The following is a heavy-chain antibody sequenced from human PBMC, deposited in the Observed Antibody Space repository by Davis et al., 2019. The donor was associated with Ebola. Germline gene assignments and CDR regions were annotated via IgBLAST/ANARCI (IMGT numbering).Heavy chain of an antibody. CDR2: ISYDGSNK. D-gene: IGHD2-15*01. V-gene: IGHV3-30-3*01. CDR3: ARDHDCSGGSCYSVGY. Sequence: PGGSLRLSCAASGFTFSSYAMHWVRQAPGKGLEWVAVISYDGSNKYYADSVKGRFTISRDNSKNTLYLQMNSLRAEDTAVYYCARDHDCSGGSCYSVGYWGQGTLVTVSS. CDR1: GFTFSSYA. J-gene: IGHJ4*02.